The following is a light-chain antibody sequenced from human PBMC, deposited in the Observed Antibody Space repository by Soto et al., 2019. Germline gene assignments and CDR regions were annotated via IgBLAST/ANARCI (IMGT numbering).Light chain of an antibody. CDR2: GAS. CDR3: QQYNYWPPVT. CDR1: QTISSD. V-gene: IGKV3-15*01. J-gene: IGKJ4*01. Sequence: EIVMTQSPATLSVSPGERATLSCRASQTISSDLAWYQQKPGQALRLLIYGASTRATGIPARFSGSGSGTEFTLTISSLQSEDFAVYYCQQYNYWPPVTFGGGTKVEI.